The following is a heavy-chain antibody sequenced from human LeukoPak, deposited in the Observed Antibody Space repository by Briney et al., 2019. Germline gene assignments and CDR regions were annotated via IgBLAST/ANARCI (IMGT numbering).Heavy chain of an antibody. Sequence: GGSLRLSCAASGFTFSSYAMSWVRQAPGKGLEWVSAISGSGGSTYYADSVKGRFTISRDNSKNTLYLQMNSLRAEDTAVYYCAKDLSAGVGAQIGYWGQGTLVTVSS. J-gene: IGHJ4*02. CDR2: ISGSGGST. D-gene: IGHD1-26*01. V-gene: IGHV3-23*01. CDR3: AKDLSAGVGAQIGY. CDR1: GFTFSSYA.